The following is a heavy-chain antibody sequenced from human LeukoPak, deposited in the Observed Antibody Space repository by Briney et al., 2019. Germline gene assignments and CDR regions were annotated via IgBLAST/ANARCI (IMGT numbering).Heavy chain of an antibody. CDR3: ARESGSYDY. V-gene: IGHV3-23*01. D-gene: IGHD1-26*01. J-gene: IGHJ4*02. CDR2: ISGSGATI. CDR1: GFTFSTYA. Sequence: RGSLRLSCAASGFTFSTYAMSWVRQAPGKGLEWVSAISGSGATIYYADSVKGRFTISRDNAKNSLYLQMDSLRAEDTAVYYCARESGSYDYWGQGTLVTVSS.